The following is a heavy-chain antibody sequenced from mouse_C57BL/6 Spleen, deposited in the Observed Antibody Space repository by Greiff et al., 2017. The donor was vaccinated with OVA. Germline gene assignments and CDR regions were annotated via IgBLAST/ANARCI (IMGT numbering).Heavy chain of an antibody. CDR3: AIYGNYVGVDY. CDR2: INPGSGGT. CDR1: GYAFTNYL. J-gene: IGHJ2*01. D-gene: IGHD2-1*01. V-gene: IGHV1-54*01. Sequence: QVQLKESGAELVRPGTSVKVSCKASGYAFTNYLIEWVKQRPGQGLEWIGVINPGSGGTNYNEKFKGKATLTADKSSSTAYMQLSSLTSEDSAVYFCAIYGNYVGVDYWGQGTTLTVSS.